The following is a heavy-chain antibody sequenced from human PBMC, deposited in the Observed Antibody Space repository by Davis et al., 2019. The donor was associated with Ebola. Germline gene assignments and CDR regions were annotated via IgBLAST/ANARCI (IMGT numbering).Heavy chain of an antibody. CDR3: AKDWNPYGDAFDI. CDR2: IRYDGSNK. D-gene: IGHD1-1*01. Sequence: GESLKISCAASGFTFSSYGMHWVRQAPGKGLAWVAFIRYDGSNKYYADSVKGRFTISRDNSKNTLYLQMNSLRAEDTAVYYCAKDWNPYGDAFDIWGQGTMVTVSS. V-gene: IGHV3-30*02. CDR1: GFTFSSYG. J-gene: IGHJ3*02.